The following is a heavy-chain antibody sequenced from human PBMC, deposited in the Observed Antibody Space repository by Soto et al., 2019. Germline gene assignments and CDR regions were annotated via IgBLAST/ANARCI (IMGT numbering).Heavy chain of an antibody. V-gene: IGHV1-3*01. D-gene: IGHD2-2*01. J-gene: IGHJ6*02. Sequence: QVQLVQSGAEVKKPGASVKVSCKASGYTFTTYIMHWVRQAPGQRLEWMGWINAGNGDTKYSQKFQGRVTITRDTSASTADMELSSLTPEDTAVYYCARSCSNTGCYLGPPNYYYYGMDVWGQGTTVTVSS. CDR2: INAGNGDT. CDR1: GYTFTTYI. CDR3: ARSCSNTGCYLGPPNYYYYGMDV.